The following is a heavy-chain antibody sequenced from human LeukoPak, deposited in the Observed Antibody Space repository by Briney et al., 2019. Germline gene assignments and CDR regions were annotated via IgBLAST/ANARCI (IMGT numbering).Heavy chain of an antibody. Sequence: SETLSLTCTVSGGAINSYYWSWIRQPPGKGLEWIGYISYSGSTNYNPSLRSRVTMSVDTSKNQFFLKLTSVTAADTAVYYCARGWFYFDYWGQGTLDTVSS. D-gene: IGHD6-19*01. CDR1: GGAINSYY. CDR2: ISYSGST. CDR3: ARGWFYFDY. V-gene: IGHV4-59*08. J-gene: IGHJ4*02.